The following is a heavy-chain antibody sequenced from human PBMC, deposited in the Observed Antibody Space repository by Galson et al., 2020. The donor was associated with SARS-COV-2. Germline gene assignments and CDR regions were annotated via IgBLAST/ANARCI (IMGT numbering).Heavy chain of an antibody. CDR2: ISYDGNHK. Sequence: GGSLRLSCAASGFTFSTYGMHWVRLTPGKGLEWVAVISYDGNHKYYGDSVKGRFTISRDNSKNTLYLQMNSLRADDTAVYYCAKVIYDYARGGLDYWGQGTLVTVSS. V-gene: IGHV3-30*18. CDR1: GFTFSTYG. CDR3: AKVIYDYARGGLDY. J-gene: IGHJ4*02. D-gene: IGHD4-17*01.